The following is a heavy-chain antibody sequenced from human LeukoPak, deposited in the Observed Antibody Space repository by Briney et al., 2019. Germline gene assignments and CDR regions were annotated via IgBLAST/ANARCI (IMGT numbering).Heavy chain of an antibody. V-gene: IGHV1-69*13. CDR1: GGTFSSYA. J-gene: IGHJ4*02. CDR3: ARDQYYYDSSGYFSY. CDR2: IIPVFGTA. D-gene: IGHD3-22*01. Sequence: GASVKVSCKASGGTFSSYAISWVRQAPGQGLEWMGGIIPVFGTANYAQKFQGRVTITADESTSTAYMELSSLRSEDTAVYYCARDQYYYDSSGYFSYWGQGTLVTVSS.